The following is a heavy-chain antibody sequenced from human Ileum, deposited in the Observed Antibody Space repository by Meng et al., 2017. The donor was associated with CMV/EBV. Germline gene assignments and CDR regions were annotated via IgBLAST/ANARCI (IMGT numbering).Heavy chain of an antibody. CDR2: INHSGTT. D-gene: IGHD2-8*02. CDR3: ASSRYCTASSCPGLVYGMDV. J-gene: IGHJ6*02. V-gene: IGHV4-34*01. CDR1: GGSFSGYY. Sequence: GSLRLSCAVYGGSFSGYYWSWIRQPPGKGLEWIGEINHSGTTNYNPSLKRRVTISVDTSKNQFSLKLTSMTAADTAVYYCASSRYCTASSCPGLVYGMDVWGQGTTVTVSS.